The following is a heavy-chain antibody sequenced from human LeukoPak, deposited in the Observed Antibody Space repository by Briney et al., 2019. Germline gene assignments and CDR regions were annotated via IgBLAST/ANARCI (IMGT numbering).Heavy chain of an antibody. D-gene: IGHD2-15*01. CDR1: GGSISSYY. CDR2: IYTSGST. Sequence: PSETLSLTCTVPGGSISSYYWSWIRQPAGKGLEWIGRIYTSGSTGYNPSLKSRVTMSVDTSKNQFSLKLSPVTAADTAVYYCARVDLRAAYFDYWGQGTLVTVSS. V-gene: IGHV4-4*07. J-gene: IGHJ4*02. CDR3: ARVDLRAAYFDY.